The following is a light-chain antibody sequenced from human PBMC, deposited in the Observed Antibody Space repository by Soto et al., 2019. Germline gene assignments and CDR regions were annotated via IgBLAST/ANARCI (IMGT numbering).Light chain of an antibody. V-gene: IGKV1-27*01. J-gene: IGKJ1*01. Sequence: DIQMTQSPSSLSASVGDRVTITCRASQGISHFLAWYQQKPGKVPKLLIYAPSILQSEVPPRCSGSGSGTDLPLTISRLHTEDVASYYCQKYNTVPRTFGQGTPVDI. CDR3: QKYNTVPRT. CDR2: APS. CDR1: QGISHF.